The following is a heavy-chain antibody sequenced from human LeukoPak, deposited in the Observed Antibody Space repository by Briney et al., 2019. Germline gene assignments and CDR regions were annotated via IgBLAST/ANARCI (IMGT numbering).Heavy chain of an antibody. Sequence: GGSLRLSCAASGFTFSNYGMHWVRQAPGKGLEWVALISFDGSQKYYADSVKGRFTISRDNSKSTVYLQMNSLRAEDTAVYYCARDRYYGSGSSDWGQGTLVTVSS. CDR1: GFTFSNYG. D-gene: IGHD3-10*01. J-gene: IGHJ4*02. CDR3: ARDRYYGSGSSD. CDR2: ISFDGSQK. V-gene: IGHV3-33*01.